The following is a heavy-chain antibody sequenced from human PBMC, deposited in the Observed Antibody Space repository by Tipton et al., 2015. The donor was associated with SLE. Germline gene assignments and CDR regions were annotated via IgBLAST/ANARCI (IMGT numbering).Heavy chain of an antibody. J-gene: IGHJ6*02. V-gene: IGHV3-23*01. Sequence: SLRLSCAASGFIFNSCTMNWVRQAPGKGLEWVSSISGSGGGRYYADSVKGRFTISRDNSKNTLYLQMNSLRAEDTAVYYCARDLTSFYGMDVWGQGTTVTVSS. CDR2: ISGSGGGR. D-gene: IGHD3-9*01. CDR3: ARDLTSFYGMDV. CDR1: GFIFNSCT.